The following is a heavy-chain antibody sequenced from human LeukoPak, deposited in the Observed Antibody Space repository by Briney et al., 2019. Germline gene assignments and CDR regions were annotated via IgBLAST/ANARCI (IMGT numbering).Heavy chain of an antibody. D-gene: IGHD6-19*01. Sequence: GGSLRLSCAASGFTFSSYAMSWVRQAPGKGLEWVSAITGTGDSTYYADSVRGRFTISRDNSKNTLYLQMNSLRAEDTAVYYCAKVWRAMAGHFDYWGQGTLVTVSS. V-gene: IGHV3-23*01. CDR2: ITGTGDST. CDR1: GFTFSSYA. CDR3: AKVWRAMAGHFDY. J-gene: IGHJ4*02.